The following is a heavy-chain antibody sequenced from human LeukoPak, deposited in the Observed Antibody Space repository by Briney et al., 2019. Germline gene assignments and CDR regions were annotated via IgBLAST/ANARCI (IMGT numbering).Heavy chain of an antibody. Sequence: ASVKVSCKASGYTFTSYGISWVRQAPGQGLEWMGWVSAYNGNTNYAQKLQGRVTMTTDTSTSTAYMELRSLRSDDTAVYYCARVVVPAAMDYGWFDPWGQGTLVTVSS. V-gene: IGHV1-18*01. CDR2: VSAYNGNT. CDR3: ARVVVPAAMDYGWFDP. D-gene: IGHD2-2*01. CDR1: GYTFTSYG. J-gene: IGHJ5*02.